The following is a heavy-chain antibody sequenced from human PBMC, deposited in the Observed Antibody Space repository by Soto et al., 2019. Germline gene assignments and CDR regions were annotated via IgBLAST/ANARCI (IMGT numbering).Heavy chain of an antibody. CDR2: IYYSGST. V-gene: IGHV4-31*03. CDR1: GGSISSGGYY. D-gene: IGHD3-10*01. CDR3: ARLTSGPVYLDY. J-gene: IGHJ4*02. Sequence: QVQLQESGPGLVKPSQTLSLTCTVSGGSISSGGYYWSWIRQHPGKGLEWIGYIYYSGSTYYNPSLKSRLTISVDTSKNPFSLKLSSVTAADTAVYYCARLTSGPVYLDYWGQGTLVTVSS.